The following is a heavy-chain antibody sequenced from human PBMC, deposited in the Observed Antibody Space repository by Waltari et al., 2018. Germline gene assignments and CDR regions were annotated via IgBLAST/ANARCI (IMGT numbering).Heavy chain of an antibody. J-gene: IGHJ4*02. CDR3: ASLSGAFGPRDY. Sequence: QVQLQQWGAGLLKPSETLSLTCAVYGGSFSGYSWSWIRQPPGKGLEWIGEINHSGSTNYNPSLKSRVTISVDTSKNQFSLKLSSVTAADTAVYYCASLSGAFGPRDYWGQGTLVTVSS. V-gene: IGHV4-34*01. CDR1: GGSFSGYS. D-gene: IGHD3-10*01. CDR2: INHSGST.